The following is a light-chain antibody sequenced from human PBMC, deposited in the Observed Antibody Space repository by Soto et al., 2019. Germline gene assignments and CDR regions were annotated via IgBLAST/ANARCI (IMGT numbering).Light chain of an antibody. CDR2: DVS. Sequence: QSALTQPRSVSGSPGQSVTISCTGTSSDVGGYNYVSWYQQHPGKAPKLMIYDVSKRPSGVPDRFSGSKSGNTASLTISGLPAEDEAYYYCCSYASSSVVFGGGTKLTVL. J-gene: IGLJ2*01. CDR1: SSDVGGYNY. CDR3: CSYASSSVV. V-gene: IGLV2-11*01.